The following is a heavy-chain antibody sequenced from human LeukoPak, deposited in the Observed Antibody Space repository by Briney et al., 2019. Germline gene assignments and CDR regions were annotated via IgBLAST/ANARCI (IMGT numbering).Heavy chain of an antibody. CDR1: GFTFSSYG. CDR3: ARDKTLAAADYYFDY. J-gene: IGHJ4*02. V-gene: IGHV3-30*03. D-gene: IGHD6-13*01. CDR2: ISYDGSRK. Sequence: GGSLRLSCAASGFTFSSYGMHWVRQAPGKGLEWVAVISYDGSRKFYEDSVKGRFTISRANSKNTLYLQMNSLRAEDTAVYYCARDKTLAAADYYFDYWGQGTLVTVSS.